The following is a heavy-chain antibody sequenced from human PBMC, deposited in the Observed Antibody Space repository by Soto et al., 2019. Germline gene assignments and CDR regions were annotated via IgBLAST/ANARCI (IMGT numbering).Heavy chain of an antibody. Sequence: EVQLVESGGGLVQPGGSLRLSCAASGFTVSTKYMSWVRQAPGKGLEWVSVIYSGGSTFYADSVRGRFTISRDNSKNTVNLPMNSLSAENTAVYYCARDPWAADYWGQGTLVTVSS. CDR3: ARDPWAADY. D-gene: IGHD3-16*01. CDR1: GFTVSTKY. V-gene: IGHV3-66*01. CDR2: IYSGGST. J-gene: IGHJ4*02.